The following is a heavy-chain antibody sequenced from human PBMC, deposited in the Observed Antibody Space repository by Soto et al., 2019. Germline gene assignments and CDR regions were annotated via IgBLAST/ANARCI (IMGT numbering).Heavy chain of an antibody. V-gene: IGHV1-69*01. J-gene: IGHJ6*02. CDR3: ARVLYYGSGRYSPYGMDV. CDR1: GVSFNNNG. Sequence: QVQLVQSGAEVQKPGSSVKVSCKTSGVSFNNNGIGWVRQAPGHGLEWMGGVSPPFRTSNYARKFQGRISVTAEASTGTVNMELSSLTSEDTAQYYCARVLYYGSGRYSPYGMDVWGQGTTVTVPS. D-gene: IGHD3-10*01. CDR2: VSPPFRTS.